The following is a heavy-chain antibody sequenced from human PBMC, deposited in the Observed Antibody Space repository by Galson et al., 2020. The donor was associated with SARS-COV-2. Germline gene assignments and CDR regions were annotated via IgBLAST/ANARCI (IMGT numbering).Heavy chain of an antibody. D-gene: IGHD3-9*01. V-gene: IGHV3-21*01. CDR1: GFTFSSYS. Sequence: GESLKISCAASGFTFSSYSMNWVRQAPGKGLEWVSSISSSSSYIYYADSVKGRFTISRDNAKNSLYLQMNSLRAEDTAVYYCAKTNVLRYVDWGTYYYYGMDVWGQGTTVTVSS. J-gene: IGHJ6*02. CDR3: AKTNVLRYVDWGTYYYYGMDV. CDR2: ISSSSSYI.